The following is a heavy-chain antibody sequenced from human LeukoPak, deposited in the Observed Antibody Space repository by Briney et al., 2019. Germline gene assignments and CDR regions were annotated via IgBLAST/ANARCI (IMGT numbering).Heavy chain of an antibody. CDR3: ARDKGLAAAGHWYFDL. D-gene: IGHD6-13*01. J-gene: IGHJ2*01. CDR2: IYYSGST. Sequence: SETLSLTCTVSGGSISSDYWSWIRQPPGKGLEWIGYIYYSGSTNYNPSLKSRVTISGDTSKNQFSLKLSSVTAADTAVYYCARDKGLAAAGHWYFDLWGRGTLVTVSS. V-gene: IGHV4-59*01. CDR1: GGSISSDY.